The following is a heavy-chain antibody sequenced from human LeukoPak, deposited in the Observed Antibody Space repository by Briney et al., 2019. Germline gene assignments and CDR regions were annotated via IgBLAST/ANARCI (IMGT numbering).Heavy chain of an antibody. V-gene: IGHV3-64D*09. Sequence: GGSLRLSCSASGFTFSSYAMHWVRQAPGKGLESVSGISSSGGGTYYADSVKGRFTISRDNTKNTLDLQMSSLRAEDTAVYYCARDAGSGYFDYWGQGTLVTVSS. D-gene: IGHD6-19*01. J-gene: IGHJ4*02. CDR1: GFTFSSYA. CDR3: ARDAGSGYFDY. CDR2: ISSSGGGT.